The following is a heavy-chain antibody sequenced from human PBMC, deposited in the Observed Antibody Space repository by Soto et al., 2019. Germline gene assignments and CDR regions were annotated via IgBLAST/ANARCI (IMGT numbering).Heavy chain of an antibody. V-gene: IGHV4-34*01. J-gene: IGHJ3*02. D-gene: IGHD3-10*01. Sequence: SDTLSLTCAVYGGSFSGYYWIWIRQPPGKGLEWIGEINHSGSTNYNPSLKSRVTISVDTSKNQFSLKLSSVTAADTAVYYCARRGYITMVRGVRWAFDIWGQGTMVTVSS. CDR1: GGSFSGYY. CDR2: INHSGST. CDR3: ARRGYITMVRGVRWAFDI.